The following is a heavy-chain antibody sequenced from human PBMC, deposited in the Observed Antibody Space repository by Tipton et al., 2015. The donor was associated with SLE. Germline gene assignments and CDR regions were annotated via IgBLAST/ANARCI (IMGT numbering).Heavy chain of an antibody. D-gene: IGHD1-1*01. Sequence: PGLVKPSETLSLSCSVSGASITDYYWSWIRQSPGKGLEWIGFVYHMGSVNYNPSLRSRVTISVDRSNNQVSLKLTSVSAADTAVYYCARKGVTGTTNWFDPWGQGNLVTVSS. CDR2: VYHMGSV. J-gene: IGHJ5*02. V-gene: IGHV4-59*01. CDR3: ARKGVTGTTNWFDP. CDR1: GASITDYY.